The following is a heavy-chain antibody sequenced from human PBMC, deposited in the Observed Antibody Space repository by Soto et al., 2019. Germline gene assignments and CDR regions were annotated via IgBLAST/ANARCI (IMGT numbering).Heavy chain of an antibody. D-gene: IGHD2-21*02. Sequence: ASVKVACKASGYTSTSYDINSVRQAAGQGPEWMVSVSAHNGDTALAHKYRGRVTMTRDTSTSTAYMELRSLRSDDTAVYYCARGVVTAGGGDFDIWGQGTMVSV. J-gene: IGHJ3*02. CDR3: ARGVVTAGGGDFDI. CDR2: VSAHNGDT. CDR1: GYTSTSYD. V-gene: IGHV1-8*02.